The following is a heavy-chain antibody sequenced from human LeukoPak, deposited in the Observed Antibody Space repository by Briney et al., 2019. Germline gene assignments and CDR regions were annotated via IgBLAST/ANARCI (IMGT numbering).Heavy chain of an antibody. CDR2: MNPNSGNT. Sequence: ASVKVSCKASGYTFTSYDINWVRQATGQGLEWMGWMNPNSGNTGYAQKFQGRVTMTRNTSISTAYMELSSLRSEDTAVYYCARASRMGYCDSSGYLYYFDYWGQGTLVTVSS. CDR1: GYTFTSYD. CDR3: ARASRMGYCDSSGYLYYFDY. J-gene: IGHJ4*02. D-gene: IGHD3-22*01. V-gene: IGHV1-8*01.